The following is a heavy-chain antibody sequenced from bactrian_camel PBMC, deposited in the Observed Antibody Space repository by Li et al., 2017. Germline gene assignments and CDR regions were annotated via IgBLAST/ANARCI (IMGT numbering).Heavy chain of an antibody. J-gene: IGHJ4*01. V-gene: IGHV3S1*01. CDR3: ARVGSFWSLT. D-gene: IGHD6*01. Sequence: QVQLVESGGGLVQPGGSLRLSCAASGFSHRYINWIRQAPGKGLEWVSVMDADGGTTYYPDSMKGRFTISRSNLKNTLYLQLHSLKTEDTAMYYCARVGSFWSLTWGQGTQVTVS. CDR1: GFSHRY. CDR2: MDADGGTT.